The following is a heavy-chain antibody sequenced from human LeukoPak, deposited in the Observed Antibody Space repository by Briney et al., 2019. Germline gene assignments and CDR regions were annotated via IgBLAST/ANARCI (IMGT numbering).Heavy chain of an antibody. CDR2: ISYDGSNK. V-gene: IGHV3-30*18. D-gene: IGHD3-10*01. J-gene: IGHJ3*02. CDR3: AKDIFAMVRGVIGAFDI. CDR1: GFTFSSYG. Sequence: GGSLRLSCAASGFTFSSYGMHWVRQAPGKGLEWVAVISYDGSNKYYADSVKGRFTISRDNSKNTLYLQMNSLRAGDTAVYYCAKDIFAMVRGVIGAFDIWGQGTMVTVSS.